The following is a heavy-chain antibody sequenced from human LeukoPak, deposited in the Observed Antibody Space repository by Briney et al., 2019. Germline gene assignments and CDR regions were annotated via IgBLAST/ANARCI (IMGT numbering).Heavy chain of an antibody. Sequence: ASVKVSCKASGYTFTSYYMHWVRQARGQGLEWMGIINPSGGSTSYAQKFQGRVTMTRDTSTSTVYMELSSLRSEDTAVYYCARDGNDSSDYYPPYFDYWGQGTLVTVSS. V-gene: IGHV1-46*01. CDR2: INPSGGST. CDR1: GYTFTSYY. CDR3: ARDGNDSSDYYPPYFDY. J-gene: IGHJ4*02. D-gene: IGHD3-22*01.